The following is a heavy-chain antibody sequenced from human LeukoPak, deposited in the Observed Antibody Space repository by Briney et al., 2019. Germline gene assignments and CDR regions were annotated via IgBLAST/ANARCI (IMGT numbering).Heavy chain of an antibody. CDR1: GFTFSSYS. D-gene: IGHD3-9*01. CDR3: ARDQYDMLTGYYVDY. CDR2: ISSSSSTI. J-gene: IGHJ4*02. V-gene: IGHV3-48*02. Sequence: PGGSLRLSCAASGFTFSSYSMNWVRQAPGKGLEWVSYISSSSSTIYYADSVKGRFTISRDNAKNSPYLQMNSLRDEDTAVYYCARDQYDMLTGYYVDYWGQGTLVTVSS.